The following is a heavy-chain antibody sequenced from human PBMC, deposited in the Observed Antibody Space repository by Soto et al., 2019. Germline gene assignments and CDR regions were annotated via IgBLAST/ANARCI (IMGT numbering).Heavy chain of an antibody. D-gene: IGHD1-1*01. J-gene: IGHJ6*03. CDR3: ARAKTDLPIGYYYYYMDV. V-gene: IGHV4-59*01. CDR2: IYYSGST. CDR1: GGSFSSYY. Sequence: PSETLSLTCAVYGGSFSSYYWSWIRQPPGKGLEWIGYIYYSGSTNYNPSLKSRVTISVDTSKNQFSLKLSSVTAADTAVYYCARAKTDLPIGYYYYYMDVWGKGTTVTVSS.